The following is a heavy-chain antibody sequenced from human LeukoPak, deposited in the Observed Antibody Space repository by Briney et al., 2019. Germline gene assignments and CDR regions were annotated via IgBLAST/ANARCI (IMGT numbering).Heavy chain of an antibody. CDR3: AIAQSWDELFDS. D-gene: IGHD1-1*01. Sequence: TGGSVRLSCAASGIAVTVNYMIWVRHPPGKGREGVAFISINTDTFYADSVRGRFTISRDSSKNTLFLQMNSLRDEDSAVYYCAIAQSWDELFDSWGQGTLVTVSS. CDR1: GIAVTVNY. CDR2: ISINTDT. J-gene: IGHJ4*02. V-gene: IGHV3-53*01.